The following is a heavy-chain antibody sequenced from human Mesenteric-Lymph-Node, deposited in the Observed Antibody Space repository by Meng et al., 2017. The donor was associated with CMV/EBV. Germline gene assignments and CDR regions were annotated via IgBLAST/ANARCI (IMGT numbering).Heavy chain of an antibody. D-gene: IGHD3-10*01. CDR3: ARDHYYGSGSYLSFDY. CDR2: ISAYNGNT. V-gene: IGHV1-18*01. J-gene: IGHJ4*02. Sequence: SGYPFTSYGISWVRQAPGQGLEWMGWISAYNGNTNYAQKLQGRVTMTTDTSTSTAYMELRSLRSDDTAVYYCARDHYYGSGSYLSFDYWGQGTLVTVSS. CDR1: GYPFTSYG.